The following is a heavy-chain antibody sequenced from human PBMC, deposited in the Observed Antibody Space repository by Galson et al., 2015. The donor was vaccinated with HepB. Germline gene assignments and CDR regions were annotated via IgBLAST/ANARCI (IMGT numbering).Heavy chain of an antibody. CDR3: ARSPFILQADILTGFPYV. CDR1: GFNFSSYG. CDR2: IWYDGSNK. D-gene: IGHD3-9*01. Sequence: SLRLSCAASGFNFSSYGMHWVRQAPGKGLEWVAVIWYDGSNKYSADSVKGRFTISRDNSKNTLHLQMNSLRAEDTAVYYCARSPFILQADILTGFPYVCGKGTTVTVSS. V-gene: IGHV3-33*01. J-gene: IGHJ6*04.